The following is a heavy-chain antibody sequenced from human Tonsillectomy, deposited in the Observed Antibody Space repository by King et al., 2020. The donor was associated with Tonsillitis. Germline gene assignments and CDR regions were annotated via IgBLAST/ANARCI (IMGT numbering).Heavy chain of an antibody. CDR2: IYYSGST. CDR1: GGSISISSYY. V-gene: IGHV4-39*01. D-gene: IGHD2-2*02. J-gene: IGHJ5*02. CDR3: ARHFDEGGAIVWFDP. Sequence: PLQESGPGLVKPSETLSLTCTVSGGSISISSYYWGWIRQPPGKGLEWIGSIYYSGSTFYNPSLKSRVTISVDTSKNQFSLKLSSVTAADTAVYYCARHFDEGGAIVWFDPWGQGTLVTVSS.